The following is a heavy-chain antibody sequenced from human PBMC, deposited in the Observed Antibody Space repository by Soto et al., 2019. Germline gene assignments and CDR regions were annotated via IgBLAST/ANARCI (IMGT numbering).Heavy chain of an antibody. CDR3: ARATPWGRVDYYYMDV. Sequence: GGSLRLSCAASGFTFSSYWMSWVRQAPGKGLEWVANIKQDGSEKYYVDSVKGRFTISRDNAKNSLYLQMNSLRAEDTAVYYCARATPWGRVDYYYMDVWGKGTTVTVSS. CDR2: IKQDGSEK. J-gene: IGHJ6*03. V-gene: IGHV3-7*01. D-gene: IGHD1-26*01. CDR1: GFTFSSYW.